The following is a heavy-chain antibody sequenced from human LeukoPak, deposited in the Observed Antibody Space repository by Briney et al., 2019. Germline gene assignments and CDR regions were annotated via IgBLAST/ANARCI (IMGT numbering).Heavy chain of an antibody. CDR2: IYHSGST. CDR3: ARVSSGYYPNWFDP. Sequence: SETLFLTCAVSGGSISSGGYSWSWIRQPPGKGLEWIGYIYHSGSTYYNPSLKSRVTISVDRSKNQFSLKLSSVTAADTAVYYCARVSSGYYPNWFDPWGQGTLVTVSS. D-gene: IGHD3-22*01. V-gene: IGHV4-30-2*01. J-gene: IGHJ5*02. CDR1: GGSISSGGYS.